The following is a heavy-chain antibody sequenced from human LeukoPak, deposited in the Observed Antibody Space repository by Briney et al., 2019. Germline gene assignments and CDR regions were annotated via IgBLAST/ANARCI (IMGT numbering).Heavy chain of an antibody. V-gene: IGHV3-23*01. CDR1: GFTFPRHA. Sequence: GGSLRLSCAASGFTFPRHAMSWVRQAPGKGLEWVASSGGSGGRTHYADSVKGRFTISRDNSKNTLYLQMNSLRAEDTAVYYCAKVDTAMLRSFDCWGQGTLVTVSS. CDR3: AKVDTAMLRSFDC. D-gene: IGHD5-18*01. CDR2: SGGSGGRT. J-gene: IGHJ4*02.